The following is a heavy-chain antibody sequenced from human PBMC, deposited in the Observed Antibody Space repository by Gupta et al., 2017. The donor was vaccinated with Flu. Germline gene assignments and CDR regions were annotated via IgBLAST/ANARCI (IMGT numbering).Heavy chain of an antibody. Sequence: SHGMQWVRQAPGKGLEWVAVIWYDGSNKYYADSVKGRFTISRDNSKNMLYLQMDSLRAEDTAVYYCARGVGANWGQGTLVTVSS. D-gene: IGHD1-26*01. CDR3: ARGVGAN. V-gene: IGHV3-33*01. J-gene: IGHJ4*02. CDR2: IWYDGSNK. CDR1: SHG.